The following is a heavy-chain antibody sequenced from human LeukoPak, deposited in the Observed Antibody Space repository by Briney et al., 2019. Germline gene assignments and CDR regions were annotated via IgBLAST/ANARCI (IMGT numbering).Heavy chain of an antibody. D-gene: IGHD3-3*01. J-gene: IGHJ5*02. CDR3: ARRNGGYDFWSGDNWLDP. V-gene: IGHV4-31*03. Sequence: PSQTLSLTCTVSGGSISSGGYYWSWIRQHPGKGLEWIGYIYYSGSTYYNPSLKSRVTISVDTSKNQFSLKLSSVTAADTAVYYCARRNGGYDFWSGDNWLDPWGQGTLVTVSS. CDR1: GGSISSGGYY. CDR2: IYYSGST.